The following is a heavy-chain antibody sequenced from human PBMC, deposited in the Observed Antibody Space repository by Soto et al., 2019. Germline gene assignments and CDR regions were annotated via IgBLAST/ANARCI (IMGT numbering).Heavy chain of an antibody. CDR2: MSYDGTTK. D-gene: IGHD3-10*01. CDR3: AREVLWSSYFDY. J-gene: IGHJ4*02. CDR1: GFIFSNYV. V-gene: IGHV3-30-3*01. Sequence: GGSLRLSCAASGFIFSNYVMYWVRQAPGKGLEWVAFMSYDGTTKSYADSVKGRFTISRDNSQNTLYLQMNSLRPEDTGVYYCAREVLWSSYFDYLGQGNLVTVS.